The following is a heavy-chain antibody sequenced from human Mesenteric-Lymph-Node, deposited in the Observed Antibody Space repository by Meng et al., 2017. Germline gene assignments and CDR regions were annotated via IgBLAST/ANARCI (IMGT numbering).Heavy chain of an antibody. D-gene: IGHD2-2*01. CDR2: IYWDDDK. CDR1: GFSLSTSEVG. CDR3: ALFTRSWFDP. Sequence: QITLKESGPTLVKPTQTLTLTCTFSGFSLSTSEVGVGWIRQPPGKALEWLAVIYWDDDKRYSPSLKSRLTITKDTSKNQVVLTLTNMDPVDTATYYCALFTRSWFDPWGQGTLATVSS. J-gene: IGHJ5*02. V-gene: IGHV2-5*02.